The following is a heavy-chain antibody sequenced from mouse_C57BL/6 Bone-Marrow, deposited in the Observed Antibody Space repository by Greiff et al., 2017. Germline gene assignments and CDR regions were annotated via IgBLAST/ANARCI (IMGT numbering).Heavy chain of an antibody. J-gene: IGHJ1*03. CDR2: IRNKANGYTT. D-gene: IGHD1-1*01. CDR3: ASHYGSSYHWYFDV. V-gene: IGHV7-3*01. CDR1: GFTFTDYY. Sequence: EVQRVESGGGLVQPGGSLSLSCAASGFTFTDYYMSWVRQPPGKALEWLGFIRNKANGYTTEYSASVKGRFTISRDNSQSILYLQMNALRAEDSGTYYCASHYGSSYHWYFDVWGTGTTVTVSS.